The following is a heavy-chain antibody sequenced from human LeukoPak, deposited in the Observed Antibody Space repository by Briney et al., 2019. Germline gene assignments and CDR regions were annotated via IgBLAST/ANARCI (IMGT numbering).Heavy chain of an antibody. CDR1: GGSFSGYY. Sequence: PSETLSLTASVYGGSFSGYYWSWIRQPPGKGREWMGEINHSGSTNYHPSLKSRVNISVDTSKNQFSLKLSSVTAADTAVYYCESHQIVGAWYFDYWGQGTLVTVSS. D-gene: IGHD1-26*01. CDR2: INHSGST. V-gene: IGHV4-34*01. CDR3: ESHQIVGAWYFDY. J-gene: IGHJ4*02.